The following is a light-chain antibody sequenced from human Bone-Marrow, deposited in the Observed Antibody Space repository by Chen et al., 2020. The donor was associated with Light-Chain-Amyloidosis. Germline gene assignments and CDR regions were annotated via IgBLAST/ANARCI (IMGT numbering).Light chain of an antibody. J-gene: IGLJ2*01. CDR1: ALPKQY. V-gene: IGLV3-25*03. Sequence: SYELPQPPSVSVSPGQTARITFSGDALPKQYAYWYQQKPGQAPVLVIHRDTERPSGISERFSGSSSGTTATLTISGVQAEDEADYHCQSADSSGTYEVIFGGGTKLTV. CDR3: QSADSSGTYEVI. CDR2: RDT.